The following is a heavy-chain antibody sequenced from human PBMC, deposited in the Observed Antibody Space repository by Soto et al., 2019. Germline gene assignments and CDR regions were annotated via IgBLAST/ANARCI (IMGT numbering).Heavy chain of an antibody. CDR3: ARDYHSGGAFDI. V-gene: IGHV4-30-2*01. D-gene: IGHD6-19*01. CDR1: GGSISSGGYS. Sequence: SETPSLPCAVSGGSISSGGYSWSWIRQPPGKGLEWIGYIYHSGSTYYNPSLKSRVTISVDRSKNQFSLKLSSVTAADTAVYYCARDYHSGGAFDIWGQGTMVTVSS. J-gene: IGHJ3*02. CDR2: IYHSGST.